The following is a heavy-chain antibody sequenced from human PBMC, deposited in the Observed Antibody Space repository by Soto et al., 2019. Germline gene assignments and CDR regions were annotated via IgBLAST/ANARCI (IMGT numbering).Heavy chain of an antibody. Sequence: LRLSCAASGFTFSSYLMSWVRQAPGKGLEWVANIKQDGSEKYYVDSVKGRFTISRDNAKNSLYLQMNSLRAEDTAVYYCARDGGDYDYVWGSYRGQKDDDAFDIWGQGTRGTV. J-gene: IGHJ3*02. CDR1: GFTFSSYL. V-gene: IGHV3-7*01. CDR2: IKQDGSEK. CDR3: ARDGGDYDYVWGSYRGQKDDDAFDI. D-gene: IGHD3-16*02.